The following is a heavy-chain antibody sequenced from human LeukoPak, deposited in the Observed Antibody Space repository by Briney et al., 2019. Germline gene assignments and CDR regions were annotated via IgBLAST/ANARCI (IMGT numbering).Heavy chain of an antibody. Sequence: SETLSLTCTVSGGSISSYYWSWIRQPPGKGLEWIGYIYYSGSTNYNPSLKSRVTISVDTSKNQFSLKLSSVTAADTAVYYCARPSPRIAARPPQYFQHWGQGTLVTVSS. CDR2: IYYSGST. D-gene: IGHD6-6*01. J-gene: IGHJ1*01. V-gene: IGHV4-59*12. CDR3: ARPSPRIAARPPQYFQH. CDR1: GGSISSYY.